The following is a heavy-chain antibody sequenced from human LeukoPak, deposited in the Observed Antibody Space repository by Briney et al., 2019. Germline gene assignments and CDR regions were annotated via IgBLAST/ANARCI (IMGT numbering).Heavy chain of an antibody. V-gene: IGHV3-21*01. D-gene: IGHD6-13*01. CDR1: GFTFSSYS. CDR3: ARDHGYSSSHTI. Sequence: GGSLRLSCAASGFTFSSYSMNWVRQAPGKGLEWVSSISSSSTYIYYADSVKGRFTISRDNAKNSLYLQMNSLRAEDTAVYYCARDHGYSSSHTIWGQGTMVTVSS. J-gene: IGHJ3*02. CDR2: ISSSSTYI.